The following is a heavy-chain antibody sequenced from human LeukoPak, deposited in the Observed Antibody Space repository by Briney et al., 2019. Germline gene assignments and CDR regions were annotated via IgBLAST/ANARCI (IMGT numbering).Heavy chain of an antibody. CDR1: GYTFTSYG. D-gene: IGHD6-19*01. CDR2: ISAYNGNT. CDR3: ARDRVGIAVAGTPWGAFDI. Sequence: ASVKVSCKASGYTFTSYGISWVRQAPGQGLEWMGWISAYNGNTNYAQKLQGRVTMTADTSTSTAYMELRSLRSDDTAVYYCARDRVGIAVAGTPWGAFDIWGQGTTVTVS. J-gene: IGHJ3*02. V-gene: IGHV1-18*01.